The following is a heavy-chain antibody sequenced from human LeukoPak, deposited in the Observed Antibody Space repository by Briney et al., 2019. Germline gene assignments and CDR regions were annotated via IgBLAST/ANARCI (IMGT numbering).Heavy chain of an antibody. CDR1: GFTFSNYD. CDR2: IGTGGHT. J-gene: IGHJ3*01. CDR3: TRGGLEAPCDV. D-gene: IGHD5-24*01. Sequence: PGGSLRLSCSASGFTFSNYDMHWVRQEKGKGLEWVSSIGTGGHTYYAPSVKGRFTISRENAKNSLYLQMNSLRAGDTAIYYCTRGGLEAPCDVWGQGTMVAASS. V-gene: IGHV3-13*01.